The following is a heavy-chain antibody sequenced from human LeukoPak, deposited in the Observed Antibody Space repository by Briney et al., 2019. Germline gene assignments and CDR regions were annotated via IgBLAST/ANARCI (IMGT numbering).Heavy chain of an antibody. V-gene: IGHV3-23*01. CDR1: GFTFSNYG. CDR3: AKDPVSRYYYYYMDV. J-gene: IGHJ6*03. CDR2: ISGSGKNT. Sequence: PGGTLRLSCAASGFTFSNYGISWVRQAPGKGLEWLSGISGSGKNTYYTDSVKGRFIISRDNPKNTAYLQIHSLGAEDTAVYYCAKDPVSRYYYYYMDVWGKGTTVTVSS.